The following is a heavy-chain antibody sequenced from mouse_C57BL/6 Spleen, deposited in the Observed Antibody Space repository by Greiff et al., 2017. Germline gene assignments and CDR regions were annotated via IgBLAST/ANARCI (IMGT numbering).Heavy chain of an antibody. D-gene: IGHD2-12*01. J-gene: IGHJ1*03. CDR3: ASYYSHWYFDV. CDR1: GFTFSSYA. CDR2: ISDGGSYT. V-gene: IGHV5-4*01. Sequence: EVQGVESGGGLVKPGGSLKLSCAASGFTFSSYAMSWVRQTPEKRLEWVATISDGGSYTYYPDNVKGRFTISRDNAKNNLYLQMSHLKSEDTAMYYCASYYSHWYFDVWGTGTTVTVSS.